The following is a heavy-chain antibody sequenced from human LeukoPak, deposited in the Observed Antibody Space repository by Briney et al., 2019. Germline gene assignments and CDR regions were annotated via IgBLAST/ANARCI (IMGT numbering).Heavy chain of an antibody. D-gene: IGHD3-10*01. CDR1: GFTFSSYW. Sequence: PGGSLRLSCAASGFTFSSYWMSWVRQAPGMGLEYVSTITTNGGNTFYANSVKGRFTISRDNSKNTLYLQMGSLRAEDMAVYYCARDVGSGSKAFDIWGQGTMVTVSS. V-gene: IGHV3-64*01. CDR3: ARDVGSGSKAFDI. J-gene: IGHJ3*02. CDR2: ITTNGGNT.